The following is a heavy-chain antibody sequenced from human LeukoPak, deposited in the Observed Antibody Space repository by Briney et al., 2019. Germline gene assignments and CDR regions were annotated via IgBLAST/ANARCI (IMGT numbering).Heavy chain of an antibody. D-gene: IGHD2-8*01. Sequence: GGSLRLSCAASGFTFSSYSMNWVRQAPGKGLEWVAYIQYDGSNQQYADSVKGRFSISRDSSKNILYLQMNSLRAEDTAVYYCAKDRCSNGVGCYYYYMDVWGKGTTVTISS. CDR1: GFTFSSYS. CDR2: IQYDGSNQ. V-gene: IGHV3-30*02. J-gene: IGHJ6*03. CDR3: AKDRCSNGVGCYYYYMDV.